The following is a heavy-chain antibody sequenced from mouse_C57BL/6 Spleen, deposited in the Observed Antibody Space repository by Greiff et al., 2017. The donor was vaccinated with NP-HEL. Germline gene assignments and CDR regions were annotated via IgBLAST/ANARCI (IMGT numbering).Heavy chain of an antibody. Sequence: QVHVKQPGAELVKPGASVKVSCKASGYTFTSYWMHWVKQRPGQGLEWIGRIHPSDSDTNYNQKFKGKATLTVDKSSSTAYMQLSSLTYEDSAVYYGARSRVYYDYDGDAMDYWGQGTSVTVSS. J-gene: IGHJ4*01. CDR2: IHPSDSDT. CDR3: ARSRVYYDYDGDAMDY. D-gene: IGHD2-4*01. CDR1: GYTFTSYW. V-gene: IGHV1-74*01.